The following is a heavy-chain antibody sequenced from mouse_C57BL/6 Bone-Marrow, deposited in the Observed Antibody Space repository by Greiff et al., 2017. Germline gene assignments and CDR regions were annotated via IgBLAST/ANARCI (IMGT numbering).Heavy chain of an antibody. CDR2: ISDGGSYT. J-gene: IGHJ2*01. CDR3: ARPLYYGSRGDY. Sequence: EVKLVESGGGLVKPGGSLKLSCAASGFTFSSYAMSWVRQTPEKRLEWVATISDGGSYTSYPDNVKGRFTISRDNAKNKLYLQMIHLKSEDTAMYYCARPLYYGSRGDYWGQGTTLTVSA. CDR1: GFTFSSYA. D-gene: IGHD1-1*01. V-gene: IGHV5-4*03.